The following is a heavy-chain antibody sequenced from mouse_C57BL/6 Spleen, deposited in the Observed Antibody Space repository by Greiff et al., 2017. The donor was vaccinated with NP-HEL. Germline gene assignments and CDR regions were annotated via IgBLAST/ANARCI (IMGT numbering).Heavy chain of an antibody. D-gene: IGHD1-1*01. CDR3: TRGDYYGSSPFGY. CDR1: GFTFSSYA. V-gene: IGHV5-9-1*02. CDR2: ISSGGDYI. J-gene: IGHJ2*01. Sequence: VQLKESGEGLVKPGGSLKLSCAASGFTFSSYAMSWVRQTPEKRLEWVAYISSGGDYIYYADTVKGRFTISRDNARNTLYLQMSSLKSEDTAMYYCTRGDYYGSSPFGYWGQGTTLTVSS.